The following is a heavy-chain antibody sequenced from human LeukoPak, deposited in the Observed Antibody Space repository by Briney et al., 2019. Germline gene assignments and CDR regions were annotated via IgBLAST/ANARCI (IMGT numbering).Heavy chain of an antibody. D-gene: IGHD3-10*01. Sequence: PSETLSLTCTVSGGSISSGGYYWSWIRQHPGKGLEWIGYIYYSASTYYNPSLKSRVTISVDTSKNQFSLKLSSVPAADTAVYYCARVPSGDGFDIWGQGTMVTVSS. V-gene: IGHV4-31*03. CDR1: GGSISSGGYY. J-gene: IGHJ3*02. CDR3: ARVPSGDGFDI. CDR2: IYYSAST.